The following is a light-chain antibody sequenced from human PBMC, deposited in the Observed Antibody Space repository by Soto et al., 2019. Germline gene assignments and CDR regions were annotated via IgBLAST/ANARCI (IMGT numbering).Light chain of an antibody. CDR3: SSYAGTRLFV. Sequence: QSVLTQPASVSGSPGQSITISCSGTSSDVGDYYYVSWYQQHPGKAPKLLIYGVTDRPSGVSHRFSGSRSDSTASLTISGLQAEDEADYYCSSYAGTRLFVFGSGTRSPS. V-gene: IGLV2-14*01. CDR2: GVT. CDR1: SSDVGDYYY. J-gene: IGLJ1*01.